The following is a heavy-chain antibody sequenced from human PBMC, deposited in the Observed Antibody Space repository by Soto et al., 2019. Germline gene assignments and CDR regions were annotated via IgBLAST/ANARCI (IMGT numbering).Heavy chain of an antibody. V-gene: IGHV1-2*02. CDR1: GYPVTAYY. Sequence: QLHLVQSGAVVKKPGASVTVSCSASGYPVTAYYMHWVRQAPGRGLEWMGGINPATGAAKYTQTFQGRGTMTRDTSTRTGFMELSGLTSEDTAVFYCARGGGVGVAGSAAFEMWGQGTLVTVSS. J-gene: IGHJ3*02. D-gene: IGHD3-3*01. CDR3: ARGGGVGVAGSAAFEM. CDR2: INPATGAA.